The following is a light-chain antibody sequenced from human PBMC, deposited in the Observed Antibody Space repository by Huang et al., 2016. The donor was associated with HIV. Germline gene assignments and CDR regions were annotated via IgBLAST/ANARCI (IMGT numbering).Light chain of an antibody. CDR2: GAS. J-gene: IGKJ1*01. Sequence: EIVLTQSPGTLSLSPGERATLSCRASQSVSSSYLAWYQQKPGQAPRLLIYGASSRATGIPDRFSGSGSGTEFNLTISRLEPEDFAVYYWQQYGSSPQTFGQGTKVEIK. CDR1: QSVSSSY. V-gene: IGKV3-20*01. CDR3: QQYGSSPQT.